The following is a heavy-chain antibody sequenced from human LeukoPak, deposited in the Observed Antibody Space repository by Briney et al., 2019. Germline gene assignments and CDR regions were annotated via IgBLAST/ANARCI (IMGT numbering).Heavy chain of an antibody. CDR3: ARVPYCSSTSCYTFGGDYYYYYMDV. Sequence: GASVKVSCKASGGTFSSYAISWVRQAPGQGLEWMGEIIPIFGTANYAQKFQGRVTITTDESTSTAYMELSSLRSEDTAVYYCARVPYCSSTSCYTFGGDYYYYYMDVWGKGTTVTVSS. CDR2: IIPIFGTA. CDR1: GGTFSSYA. D-gene: IGHD2-2*02. V-gene: IGHV1-69*05. J-gene: IGHJ6*03.